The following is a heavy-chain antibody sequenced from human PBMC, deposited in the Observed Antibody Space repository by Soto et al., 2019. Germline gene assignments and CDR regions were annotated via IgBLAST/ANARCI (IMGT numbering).Heavy chain of an antibody. CDR2: IYPGDSDT. V-gene: IGHV5-51*01. J-gene: IGHJ6*02. CDR3: ARQTYYYDSSGYYPGYYYYYGMDV. Sequence: LGESLKISCKGSGYSFTSYWIGWVRQMPGKGLEWMGIIYPGDSDTRYSPSFQGQVTISADKSISTAYLQWSSLKASDTAMYYCARQTYYYDSSGYYPGYYYYYGMDVWGQGTTVTVSS. CDR1: GYSFTSYW. D-gene: IGHD3-22*01.